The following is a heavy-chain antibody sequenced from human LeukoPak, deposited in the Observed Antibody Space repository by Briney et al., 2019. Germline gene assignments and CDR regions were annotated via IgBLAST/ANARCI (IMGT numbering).Heavy chain of an antibody. D-gene: IGHD6-19*01. CDR3: TIASGWYVFDY. J-gene: IGHJ4*02. V-gene: IGHV3-49*04. CDR1: GFTFGDYA. CDR2: IRSKAYGGTT. Sequence: GGSLRLSCTASGFTFGDYAMSWVRQAPGKGLEWVGFIRSKAYGGTTEYAASVKGRFTISRDDSKSIAYLQMNSLKTGDTAVYYCTIASGWYVFDYWGQGTLVTVSS.